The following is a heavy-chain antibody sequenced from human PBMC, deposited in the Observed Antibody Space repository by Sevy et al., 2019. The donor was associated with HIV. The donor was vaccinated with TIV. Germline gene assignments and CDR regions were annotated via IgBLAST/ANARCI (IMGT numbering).Heavy chain of an antibody. Sequence: SETLSLTCAVSSYSISSGYYWGWIRQPPGKGLEWIGSSYHSGSTYYNPSLKSRVTITVDTYKNQFSLKLSSVTAADTAVYYCARDGYCSSTSCYYFDYWGQGTLVTVSS. CDR3: ARDGYCSSTSCYYFDY. CDR1: SYSISSGYY. D-gene: IGHD2-2*03. V-gene: IGHV4-38-2*02. J-gene: IGHJ4*02. CDR2: SYHSGST.